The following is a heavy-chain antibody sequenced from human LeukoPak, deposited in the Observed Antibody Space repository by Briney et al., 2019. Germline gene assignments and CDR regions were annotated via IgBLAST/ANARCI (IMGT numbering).Heavy chain of an antibody. D-gene: IGHD3-22*01. V-gene: IGHV1-2*06. CDR1: GYTFTGYY. J-gene: IGHJ4*02. CDR3: ARGHCYYDSSGYYAY. Sequence: ASVKVSCKASGYTFTGYYMHWVRQAPGQGVEWMGRINPNSGGTNYAQKFQGRVTMTRHTSISTAYMELSRLRSDDTAVYYCARGHCYYDSSGYYAYWGQGTLVTVSS. CDR2: INPNSGGT.